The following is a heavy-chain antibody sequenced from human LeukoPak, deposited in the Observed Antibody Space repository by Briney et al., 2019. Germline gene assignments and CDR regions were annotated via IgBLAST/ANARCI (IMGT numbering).Heavy chain of an antibody. CDR2: IWYDGSNK. V-gene: IGHV3-33*06. J-gene: IGHJ4*02. CDR1: GFTFSSSG. CDR3: AKGGITMVRGVIAL. Sequence: GGSLRLSCAASGFTFSSSGMHWVRQAPGKGLEWVAVIWYDGSNKYYADSVKGRFTISRDNSKNTLYLQMNSLRAEDTAVYYCAKGGITMVRGVIALWGQGTLVTVSS. D-gene: IGHD3-10*01.